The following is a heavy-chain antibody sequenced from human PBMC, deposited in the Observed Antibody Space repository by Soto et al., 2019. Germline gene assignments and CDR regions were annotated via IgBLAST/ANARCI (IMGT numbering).Heavy chain of an antibody. CDR2: IIPILGIA. V-gene: IGHV1-69*02. D-gene: IGHD5-12*01. Sequence: QVQLVQSGAEVKKPGSSVKVSCKASGGTFSSYTISWVRQAPGQGLEWMGRIIPILGIANYAQKFQGRVTITADKSTSTDYMELRSLRSEDTVVYYCVYRGDIVATNHFDYRGQGTLVTVSS. CDR3: VYRGDIVATNHFDY. J-gene: IGHJ4*02. CDR1: GGTFSSYT.